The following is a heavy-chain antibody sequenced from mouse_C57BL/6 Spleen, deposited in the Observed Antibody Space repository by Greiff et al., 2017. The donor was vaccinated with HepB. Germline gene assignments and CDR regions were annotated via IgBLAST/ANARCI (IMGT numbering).Heavy chain of an antibody. CDR3: TRYYYGSSYYAMDY. CDR2: IYPGNSDT. D-gene: IGHD1-1*01. CDR1: GYTFTSYW. Sequence: DVQLQESGTVLARPGASVKMSCKTSGYTFTSYWMHWVKQRPGQGLEWIGAIYPGNSDTSYNQKFKGKAKLTAVTSATTAYMELSSLTNEDSAVYYCTRYYYGSSYYAMDYWGQGTSVTVSS. J-gene: IGHJ4*01. V-gene: IGHV1-5*01.